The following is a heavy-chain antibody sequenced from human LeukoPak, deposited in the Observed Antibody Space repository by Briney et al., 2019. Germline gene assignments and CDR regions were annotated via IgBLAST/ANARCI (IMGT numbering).Heavy chain of an antibody. V-gene: IGHV4-38-2*01. CDR3: ARIVYGDSGGYSDF. Sequence: SETLSLTCGVSDYSISTDYYWGRLRQPPGKGLEWIGNVHHSDSTYYYNPSLKSRVTISVDTSKNQFSLKLTSVTAADTAVYYCARIVYGDSGGYSDFWGQGTLVIVSS. J-gene: IGHJ4*02. D-gene: IGHD4-17*01. CDR2: VHHSDSTY. CDR1: DYSISTDYY.